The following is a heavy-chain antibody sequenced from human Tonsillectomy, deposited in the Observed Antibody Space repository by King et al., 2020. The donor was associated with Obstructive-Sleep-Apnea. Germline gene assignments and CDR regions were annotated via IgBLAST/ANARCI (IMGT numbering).Heavy chain of an antibody. D-gene: IGHD6-19*01. CDR1: GFNFDDYA. CDR3: AKDWGGGWPRSHYYGVDV. V-gene: IGHV3-9*01. J-gene: IGHJ6*02. Sequence: EVQLVESGGGLVQPGRSLRLSCAVSGFNFDDYAMNWVRHAPGKGLEWVSSISYNSGSIGYADSVKGRFTISRDNAKNSLYLQMNSLRPEDTALYYCAKDWGGGWPRSHYYGVDVWGQGTTVTVSS. CDR2: ISYNSGSI.